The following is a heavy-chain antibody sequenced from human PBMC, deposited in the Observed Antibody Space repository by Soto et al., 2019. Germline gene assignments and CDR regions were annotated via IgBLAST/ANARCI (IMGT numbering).Heavy chain of an antibody. CDR3: ARDGPPSLAVAGTGCFES. J-gene: IGHJ5*01. V-gene: IGHV3-7*01. Sequence: GGSLRLSCAASGFTFSSYWMSWVRQAPGKGLEWVANIKQDGSEKYYVDSVKGRFTISRDNAKNSLYLQMNSLRAEDTAVYYCARDGPPSLAVAGTGCFESWGQGTLVTVSS. CDR1: GFTFSSYW. D-gene: IGHD6-19*01. CDR2: IKQDGSEK.